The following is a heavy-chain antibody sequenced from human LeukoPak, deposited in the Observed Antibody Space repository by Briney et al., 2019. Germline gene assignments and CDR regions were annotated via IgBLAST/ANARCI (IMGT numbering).Heavy chain of an antibody. D-gene: IGHD1-14*01. J-gene: IGHJ4*02. Sequence: SETLSLTCTVSGGSISSYYWSWIRQPPGKGLEWIGYIYYSGSTSYNPSLKSRVTISVDTSKNQFSLNLRSVTAADTAVYYCARENHSGFIDYWGQGTLVTVSS. V-gene: IGHV4-59*01. CDR2: IYYSGST. CDR1: GGSISSYY. CDR3: ARENHSGFIDY.